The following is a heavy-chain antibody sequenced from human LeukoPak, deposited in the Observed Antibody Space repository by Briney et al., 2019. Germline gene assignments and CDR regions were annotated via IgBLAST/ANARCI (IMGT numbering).Heavy chain of an antibody. CDR3: TRLGYYDFWSGYYADPPPI. CDR2: IRSKANSYAT. Sequence: GGSLRLSCAASGFTFSGSAMHWVRQASGKGLEWVGRIRSKANSYATAYAASVKGRFTISRDDSKNTAYLQMNSLKTEDTAVYYCTRLGYYDFWSGYYADPPPIWGQGTLVTVSS. D-gene: IGHD3-3*01. V-gene: IGHV3-73*01. CDR1: GFTFSGSA. J-gene: IGHJ4*02.